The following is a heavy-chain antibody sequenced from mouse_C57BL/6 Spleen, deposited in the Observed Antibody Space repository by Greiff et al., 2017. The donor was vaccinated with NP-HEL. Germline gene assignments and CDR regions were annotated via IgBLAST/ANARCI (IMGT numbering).Heavy chain of an antibody. CDR3: ARGDGYYAMDY. D-gene: IGHD2-3*01. J-gene: IGHJ4*01. CDR2: INPGSGGT. CDR1: GYAFTNYL. Sequence: VKLQESGAELVRPGTSVKVSCKASGYAFTNYLIEWVKQRPGQGLEWIGVINPGSGGTNYNEKFKGKATLTADKSSSTAYMQPSSLTSEDSAVYFCARGDGYYAMDYWGQGTSVTVSS. V-gene: IGHV1-54*01.